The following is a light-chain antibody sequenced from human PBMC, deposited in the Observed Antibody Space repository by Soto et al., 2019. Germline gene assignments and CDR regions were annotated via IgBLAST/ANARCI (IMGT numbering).Light chain of an antibody. J-gene: IGKJ2*01. CDR2: GAS. V-gene: IGKV3-20*01. CDR1: QSLTSSY. CDR3: QQYESSPPSYT. Sequence: EIVLTQSPGTLSLSPGERATLSCRASQSLTSSYLAWYQQKPGQAPRLLIYGASSRATGMPDRFSGSGSGTDLTLTLSILEPEDYAVYYGQQYESSPPSYTFGQGTKLEIK.